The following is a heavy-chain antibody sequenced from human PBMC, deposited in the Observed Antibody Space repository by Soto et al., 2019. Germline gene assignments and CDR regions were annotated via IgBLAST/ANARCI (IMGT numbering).Heavy chain of an antibody. J-gene: IGHJ4*02. V-gene: IGHV5-10-1*01. Sequence: PGQSLKISSTGSGYSFTSYWISWVRQMPGKCLEWMGRIDPSDSYTNYSPSFQGHVTISADKSISTAYLQMNSLRTEDTALYYCAKADAASYCSSTSCSIDYWAQGTLVTVSS. CDR1: GYSFTSYW. CDR2: IDPSDSYT. D-gene: IGHD2-2*01. CDR3: AKADAASYCSSTSCSIDY.